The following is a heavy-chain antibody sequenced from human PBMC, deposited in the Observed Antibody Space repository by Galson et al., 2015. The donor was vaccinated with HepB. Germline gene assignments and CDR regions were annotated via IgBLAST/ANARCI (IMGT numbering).Heavy chain of an antibody. J-gene: IGHJ6*02. D-gene: IGHD3-3*01. CDR1: GYTFTSYG. V-gene: IGHV1-18*04. Sequence: PVKVSCKASGYTFTSYGISWVRQAPGQGLEWMGWISAYNGNTNYAQKLQGRVTMTTDTSTSTAYMELRSLRSDDTAVYYCARDTTIFGVVIPRDYYYYGMDVWGQGTTVTVSS. CDR3: ARDTTIFGVVIPRDYYYYGMDV. CDR2: ISAYNGNT.